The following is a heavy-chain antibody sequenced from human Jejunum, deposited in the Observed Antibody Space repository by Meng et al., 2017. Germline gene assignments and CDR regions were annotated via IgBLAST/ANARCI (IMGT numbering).Heavy chain of an antibody. J-gene: IGHJ4*02. Sequence: GGSLSLSCTGSGFSSGVYTMNWVRQAPGKGLEWVSSISSRSTDIYYKDSVEGRFTVSRDNSKNTLSLQVNSLRAEDTALYYCARDGGYSDRSGSYHTYFFDYWGQGVLVTVSS. V-gene: IGHV3-21*01. CDR2: ISSRSTDI. CDR3: ARDGGYSDRSGSYHTYFFDY. CDR1: GFSSGVYT. D-gene: IGHD3-22*01.